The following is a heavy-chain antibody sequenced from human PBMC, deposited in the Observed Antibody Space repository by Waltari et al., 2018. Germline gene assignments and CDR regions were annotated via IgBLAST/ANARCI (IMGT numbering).Heavy chain of an antibody. CDR3: AKGRAYYDPRAFDI. Sequence: EVQLLESGGGLVQPGGSLRLSCEASGFPSSGYAISWVRQAPGKGLEWVSAISGSGGSTCYADSVKGRFTISRDNSKNTLYLQMNSLRAEDTAVYYCAKGRAYYDPRAFDIWGQGTMVTVSS. D-gene: IGHD3-22*01. CDR1: GFPSSGYA. J-gene: IGHJ3*02. V-gene: IGHV3-23*01. CDR2: ISGSGGST.